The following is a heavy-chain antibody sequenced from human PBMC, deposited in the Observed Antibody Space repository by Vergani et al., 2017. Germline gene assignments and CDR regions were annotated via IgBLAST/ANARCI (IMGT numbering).Heavy chain of an antibody. CDR2: IYYSGST. Sequence: QLQLQESGPGLVKPSATLSLTCSVSGASIRSSNYYWGWIRQPPGKGLEWIASIYYSGSTYYNPSLKSRVTMSVDTSKNQFSLKLSSGTAADTAVYFCARHSTVEWLVKLGWIDPWGKGILVTVSS. D-gene: IGHD6-19*01. J-gene: IGHJ5*02. V-gene: IGHV4-39*01. CDR1: GASIRSSNYY. CDR3: ARHSTVEWLVKLGWIDP.